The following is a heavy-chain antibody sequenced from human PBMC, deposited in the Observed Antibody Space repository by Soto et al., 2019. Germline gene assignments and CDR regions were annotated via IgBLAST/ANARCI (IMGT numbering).Heavy chain of an antibody. CDR1: GFTFSSYA. Sequence: GGSLRLSCAASGFTFSSYAMSWVRQAPCKGLEWVSAISGSGGSTYYADSVKGRFTISRDNSKNTLYLQMNSLRAEDTAVYYCAKSVVPAANPYYGMDVWGQGTTVTVSS. CDR3: AKSVVPAANPYYGMDV. D-gene: IGHD2-2*01. J-gene: IGHJ6*02. CDR2: ISGSGGST. V-gene: IGHV3-23*01.